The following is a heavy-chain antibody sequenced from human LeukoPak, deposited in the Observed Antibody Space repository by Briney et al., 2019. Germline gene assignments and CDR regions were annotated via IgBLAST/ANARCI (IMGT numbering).Heavy chain of an antibody. J-gene: IGHJ5*02. D-gene: IGHD1-7*01. CDR2: IYVTGST. CDR3: ARDSGTTGEVKFDP. Sequence: SETLSLTCSVSGGSISSYYWSWIRQPAGKALEWIGRIYVTGSTTYNPSLESRVTMSLDTSKNHFSLKLRSVTAADTAVYYCARDSGTTGEVKFDPWGQGTLVTVSS. V-gene: IGHV4-4*07. CDR1: GGSISSYY.